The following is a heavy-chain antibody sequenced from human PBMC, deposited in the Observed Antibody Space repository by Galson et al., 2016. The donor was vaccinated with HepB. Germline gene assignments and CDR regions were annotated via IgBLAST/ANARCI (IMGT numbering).Heavy chain of an antibody. D-gene: IGHD6-6*01. Sequence: SVKVSCKASGYTFTSDAIHWLRQAPGQRPEWMGWINVENGHTKYSQKFQGRVTITRDTSASTAFMELSRLRSEDTRVYYCAGGVGFHSTSAAFAFWGQGTPVTGSS. V-gene: IGHV1-3*01. CDR1: GYTFTSDA. CDR3: AGGVGFHSTSAAFAF. CDR2: INVENGHT. J-gene: IGHJ4*02.